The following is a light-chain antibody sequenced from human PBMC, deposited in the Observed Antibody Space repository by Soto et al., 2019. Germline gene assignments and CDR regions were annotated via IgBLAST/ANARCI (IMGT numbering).Light chain of an antibody. CDR3: SSYTTVGAWV. CDR1: SNDVGRYNF. Sequence: QSALTQPASVSGSPGQSITISCTGTSNDVGRYNFVSWYQQHPGTAPKPMIFGVTNRPSGISDRFSGSKSGNTASLTISGLQGEDEADYYCSSYTTVGAWVFGGGTKVTVL. CDR2: GVT. J-gene: IGLJ3*02. V-gene: IGLV2-14*01.